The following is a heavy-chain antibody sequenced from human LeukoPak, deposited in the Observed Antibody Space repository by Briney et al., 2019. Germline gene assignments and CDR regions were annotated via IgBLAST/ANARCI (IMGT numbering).Heavy chain of an antibody. J-gene: IGHJ4*02. Sequence: GGSLRLSCAASGFTFSDYYMSWVRQAPGKGLEWVSGIGGSGRSTNYADSVKGRFTVSRDNSKNTLYLQMNSLRAEDAAVYYCARGELSFDYWGQGTLVTVSS. D-gene: IGHD1-26*01. CDR1: GFTFSDYY. CDR3: ARGELSFDY. V-gene: IGHV3-23*01. CDR2: IGGSGRST.